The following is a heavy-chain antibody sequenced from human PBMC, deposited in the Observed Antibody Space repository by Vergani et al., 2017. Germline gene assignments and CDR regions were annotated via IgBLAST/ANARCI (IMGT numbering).Heavy chain of an antibody. CDR3: ASDPKSYCSGGSCFSVWGAFDI. CDR2: ISHSGST. D-gene: IGHD2-15*01. Sequence: QVQLQESGPGLVKPPGTLSLTCAVSGDSFRSNKWWTWVRQSPGKTLEWIGEISHSGSTNSNPSLKGRVTLSLDTSKNQFSLRLSSVTAADTAVYYCASDPKSYCSGGSCFSVWGAFDIWGRGTTVTVSS. V-gene: IGHV4-4*03. J-gene: IGHJ3*02. CDR1: GDSFRSNKW.